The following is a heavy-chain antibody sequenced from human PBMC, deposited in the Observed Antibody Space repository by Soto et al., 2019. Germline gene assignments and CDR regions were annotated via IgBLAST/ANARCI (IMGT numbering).Heavy chain of an antibody. Sequence: ASVKVSCKASGGTFSSYTISWVRQAPGQGLEWMGRIIPILGIANYAQKFQGRVTITADKSTSTAYMELSSLRSEDTAVYYCARSGSGFGELYPPSYYYMDVWGKGTTVTVSS. CDR1: GGTFSSYT. J-gene: IGHJ6*03. CDR3: ARSGSGFGELYPPSYYYMDV. CDR2: IIPILGIA. D-gene: IGHD3-10*01. V-gene: IGHV1-69*02.